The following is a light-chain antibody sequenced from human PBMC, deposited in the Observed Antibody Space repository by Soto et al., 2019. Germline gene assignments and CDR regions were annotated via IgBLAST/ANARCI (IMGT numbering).Light chain of an antibody. CDR1: QSLLYSDGNAY. CDR3: MQGTHWPWT. Sequence: DAVLTQSPLSLPVTLGQSASISCRSSQSLLYSDGNAYLIWFHQRPGQSPRRLIYKVSNRDSGVPDRFSGSGSGTDFTLKIGRVEAEDVGVYYCMQGTHWPWTFGQGTKVEI. CDR2: KVS. J-gene: IGKJ1*01. V-gene: IGKV2-30*01.